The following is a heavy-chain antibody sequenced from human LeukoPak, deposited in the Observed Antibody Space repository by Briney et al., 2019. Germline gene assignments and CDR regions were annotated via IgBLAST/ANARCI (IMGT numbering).Heavy chain of an antibody. CDR1: GGSISSYY. D-gene: IGHD5-18*01. CDR2: IYYSGST. CDR3: ARGRIQLWFGRQYYFDY. V-gene: IGHV4-59*01. Sequence: SETLSLTCTVSGGSISSYYWSWIRQPPGKGLEWIGYIYYSGSTNYNPSLKSRVTISVATSKNQFSLKLSSVTAADTAVYYCARGRIQLWFGRQYYFDYWGQGTLVTVSS. J-gene: IGHJ4*02.